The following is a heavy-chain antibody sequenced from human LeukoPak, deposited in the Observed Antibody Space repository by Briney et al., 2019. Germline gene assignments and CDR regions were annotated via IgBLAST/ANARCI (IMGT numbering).Heavy chain of an antibody. CDR1: GFTFSDYY. CDR3: ARVLGLDIVVVPAALDY. CDR2: ISSSGSTI. D-gene: IGHD2-2*01. J-gene: IGHJ4*02. Sequence: GGSLRLSCAASGFTFSDYYMSWIRQAPGKGLEWVSYISSSGSTIYYADSVKGRFTISRDNAKNSLYLQMNSLRAEDTAVYYCARVLGLDIVVVPAALDYWGQGTLVTVSS. V-gene: IGHV3-11*01.